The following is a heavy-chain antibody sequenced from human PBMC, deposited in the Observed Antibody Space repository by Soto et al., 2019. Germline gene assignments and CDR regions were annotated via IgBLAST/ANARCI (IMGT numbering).Heavy chain of an antibody. CDR3: AATYYSDSSGYYYGDDALDI. CDR2: IKHDGSEK. Sequence: GGSLRLSCAASGFTFSNYWMTWVRQAPGKGLEWVANIKHDGSEKYYVDSVKGRFTISRDNAKKSLYLQMNSLRAEDTAVYYCAATYYSDSSGYYYGDDALDIWGQGTMVTVSS. CDR1: GFTFSNYW. J-gene: IGHJ3*02. V-gene: IGHV3-7*03. D-gene: IGHD3-22*01.